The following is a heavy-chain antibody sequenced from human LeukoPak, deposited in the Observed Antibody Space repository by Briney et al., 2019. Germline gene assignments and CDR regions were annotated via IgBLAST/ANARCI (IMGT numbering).Heavy chain of an antibody. V-gene: IGHV3-30*02. J-gene: IGHJ1*01. CDR3: AKDRRGNMGTDVTPGWYFHE. Sequence: GGSLRLSCAASTFTFNNFGIHWVRQASGKGIELIAFISFDGTEDYYADSVKGRFTVSKDYSKNTVSLQMNSLGHEDTAVYYCAKDRRGNMGTDVTPGWYFHEWGQGTLVTVSS. CDR1: TFTFNNFG. D-gene: IGHD4-23*01. CDR2: ISFDGTED.